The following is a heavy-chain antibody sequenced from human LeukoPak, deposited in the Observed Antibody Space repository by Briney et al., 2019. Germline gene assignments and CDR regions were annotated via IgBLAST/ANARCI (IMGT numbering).Heavy chain of an antibody. CDR3: ARGRSNGWFY. J-gene: IGHJ4*02. Sequence: PSETLSLTCTVSGGSISSYYWSWIRQPPGKGLEWIGYIYHSGSTKYNPSLKSRVTISVDTSKNQFSLKLSSVTAADTAVYYCARGRSNGWFYWGQGTLVTVSS. CDR1: GGSISSYY. V-gene: IGHV4-59*12. CDR2: IYHSGST. D-gene: IGHD2-8*01.